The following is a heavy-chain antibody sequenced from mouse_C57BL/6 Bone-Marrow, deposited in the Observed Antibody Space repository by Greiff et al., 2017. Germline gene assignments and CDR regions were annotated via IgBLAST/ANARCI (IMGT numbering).Heavy chain of an antibody. V-gene: IGHV3-6*01. CDR3: ARAQSFRGFAY. D-gene: IGHD3-2*02. CDR1: GYSITSGYY. J-gene: IGHJ3*01. Sequence: EVQLQQSGPGLVKPSQSLSLTCSVTGYSITSGYYWNWIRQFPGNKLEWMGYISYDGSNNYNPSLKNRISITRDTSKNQFFLKLNSVTTEDTATYYCARAQSFRGFAYWGQGTLVTVSA. CDR2: ISYDGSN.